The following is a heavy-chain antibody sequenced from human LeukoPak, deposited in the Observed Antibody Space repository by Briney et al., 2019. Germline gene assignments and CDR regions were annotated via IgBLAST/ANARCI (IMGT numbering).Heavy chain of an antibody. Sequence: GGSLRLSCAASGFTFYDYAMHWVRQAPGKGLEWVSLISWDGGSTYYADSVKGRFTISRDNSKNSLYLQMNSLRAEDTALYYCAKDIHLPGSIWFGETAFDYWAREPWSPSPQ. J-gene: IGHJ4*02. CDR2: ISWDGGST. CDR1: GFTFYDYA. V-gene: IGHV3-43D*03. D-gene: IGHD3-10*01. CDR3: AKDIHLPGSIWFGETAFDY.